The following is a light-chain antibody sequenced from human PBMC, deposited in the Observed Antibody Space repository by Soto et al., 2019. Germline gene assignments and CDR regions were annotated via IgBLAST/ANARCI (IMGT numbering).Light chain of an antibody. CDR2: DAS. CDR3: QQYGDRPRT. Sequence: ELVLTQSRATLSVSPGDRATLSCRASQYIGSAVAWYHQRSGQAPRLLIFDASIRVPTTPARFSGSVSGTEFTLTISSLESEDFAVYFCQQYGDRPRTFGQGTKV. CDR1: QYIGSA. J-gene: IGKJ1*01. V-gene: IGKV3-15*01.